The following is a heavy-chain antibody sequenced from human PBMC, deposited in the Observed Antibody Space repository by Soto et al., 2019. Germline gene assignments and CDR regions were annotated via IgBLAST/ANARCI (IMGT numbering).Heavy chain of an antibody. CDR2: IYYSGST. CDR3: ARGRPDPYYYDTSGHYYVA. J-gene: IGHJ5*02. D-gene: IGHD3-22*01. V-gene: IGHV4-30-4*01. Sequence: SETLSLTCTVSGVSISSGDYYWTWIRQPPGKGLEWIGYIYYSGSTYYNPSLKSRVTISVDTSKNQFSLKLSSVSAADSAVYSCARGRPDPYYYDTSGHYYVAWGQGTLVTVSS. CDR1: GVSISSGDYY.